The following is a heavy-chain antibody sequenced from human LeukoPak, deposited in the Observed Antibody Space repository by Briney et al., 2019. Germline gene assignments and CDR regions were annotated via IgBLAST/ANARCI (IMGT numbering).Heavy chain of an antibody. J-gene: IGHJ4*02. CDR3: ARDRYYYDSSGYYPFDY. Sequence: SETLSLTCAVYGGSFSGYHWSWIRQPPGKGLEWIGEINHSGSTNYNPSLKSRVTISVDTSKNQFSLKLSSVTAADTAVYYCARDRYYYDSSGYYPFDYWGQGTLVTVSS. CDR1: GGSFSGYH. D-gene: IGHD3-22*01. V-gene: IGHV4-34*01. CDR2: INHSGST.